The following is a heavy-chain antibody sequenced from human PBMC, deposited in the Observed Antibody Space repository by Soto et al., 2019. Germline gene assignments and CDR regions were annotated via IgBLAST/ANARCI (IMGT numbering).Heavy chain of an antibody. Sequence: EVQLVESGGGLVRPGGSLRLSCTASGFTFSSYSMNWVRQAPGKGLEWVSYISSISDVIYYTDSAKGRFTISRDNAKNSLYLQMNSLRDEDTAVYYCAREVGPIDYWGQGTLVTVSS. V-gene: IGHV3-48*02. J-gene: IGHJ4*02. CDR3: AREVGPIDY. D-gene: IGHD1-26*01. CDR2: ISSISDVI. CDR1: GFTFSSYS.